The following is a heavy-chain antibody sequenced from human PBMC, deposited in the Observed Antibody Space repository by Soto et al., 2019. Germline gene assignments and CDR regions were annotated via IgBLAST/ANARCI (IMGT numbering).Heavy chain of an antibody. J-gene: IGHJ2*01. CDR2: ISSNGGST. CDR1: GFTFSSYA. Sequence: GSLRLSCAASGFTFSSYAMHWVRQAPGKGLEYVSAISSNGGSTYYANSVKGRFTISRDNSKNTLYLQMGSLRAEDMAVYYFARVSYRWYFDLWGRGTLVTVSS. D-gene: IGHD3-16*02. CDR3: ARVSYRWYFDL. V-gene: IGHV3-64*01.